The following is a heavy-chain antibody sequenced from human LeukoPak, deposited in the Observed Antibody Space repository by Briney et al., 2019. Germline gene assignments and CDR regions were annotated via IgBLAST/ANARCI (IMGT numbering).Heavy chain of an antibody. D-gene: IGHD3-22*01. CDR1: GFTFSSYA. Sequence: GGSLRLSCAASGFTFSSYAMHWVRQAPGKGLEWVAVISYDVSNKYYADSVKGRFTISRDNSKNTLYLQMDSLRAEDTAVYYCARDRGYYDSSGYYYVYYYYGMDVWGQGTTVTVSS. V-gene: IGHV3-30*04. CDR3: ARDRGYYDSSGYYYVYYYYGMDV. J-gene: IGHJ6*02. CDR2: ISYDVSNK.